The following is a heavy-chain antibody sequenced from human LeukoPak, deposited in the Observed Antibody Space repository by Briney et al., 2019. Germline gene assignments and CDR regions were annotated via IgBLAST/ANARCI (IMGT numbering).Heavy chain of an antibody. CDR1: GGTFSSYA. J-gene: IGHJ5*02. Sequence: SVKVSCKASGGTFSSYAISWVRQAPGQGLEWMGRIIPIFGTADYAQKFQGRVTITADKSTSTAYMELSSLRSEDTAVYYCARNGRDCSSTSCYNWFDPWGQGTLVTVSS. D-gene: IGHD2-2*01. CDR2: IIPIFGTA. CDR3: ARNGRDCSSTSCYNWFDP. V-gene: IGHV1-69*06.